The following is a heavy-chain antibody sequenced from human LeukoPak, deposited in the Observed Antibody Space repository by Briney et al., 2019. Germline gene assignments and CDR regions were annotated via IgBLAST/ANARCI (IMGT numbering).Heavy chain of an antibody. CDR3: ARRGSYGNDAFDI. V-gene: IGHV5-51*01. D-gene: IGHD5-18*01. CDR1: GYSFTSYW. J-gene: IGHJ3*02. Sequence: GESLKISCKGSGYSFTSYWIGWVRQMPGKGLEWMGIIYPGDSDTRYIPSFQGQVTLSADKSIRTAYMQWSSLKASDTAMYYCARRGSYGNDAFDIWGQGTMVTVSS. CDR2: IYPGDSDT.